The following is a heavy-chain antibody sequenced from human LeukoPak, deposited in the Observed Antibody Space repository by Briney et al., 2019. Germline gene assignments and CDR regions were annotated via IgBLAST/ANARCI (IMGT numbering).Heavy chain of an antibody. CDR3: ARGLSSYYPNWFDP. Sequence: SETLSLTCTVSGGSISSYYWSWIRQPPGKGLEWIGYIYYSGSTNYNPSPKSRGTISVDTSKNQFSLKLSSVTAADMAVYYCARGLSSYYPNWFDPWGQGTLVTVSS. J-gene: IGHJ5*02. CDR1: GGSISSYY. D-gene: IGHD3-10*01. V-gene: IGHV4-59*01. CDR2: IYYSGST.